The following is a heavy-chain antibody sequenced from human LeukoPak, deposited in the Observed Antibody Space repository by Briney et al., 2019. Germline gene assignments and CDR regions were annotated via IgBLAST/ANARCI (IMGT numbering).Heavy chain of an antibody. CDR1: GFTVSSNY. Sequence: PGGSLRLSCAASGFTVSSNYMSWVRQAPGKGLEWVSVIYSGGSTYYADSVKGRFTISRDNSKNTLYLQMNSLRAEDTAVYYCARGRSMITFGGVIDYWGQGTLVTVSS. D-gene: IGHD3-16*02. J-gene: IGHJ4*02. CDR2: IYSGGST. CDR3: ARGRSMITFGGVIDY. V-gene: IGHV3-53*01.